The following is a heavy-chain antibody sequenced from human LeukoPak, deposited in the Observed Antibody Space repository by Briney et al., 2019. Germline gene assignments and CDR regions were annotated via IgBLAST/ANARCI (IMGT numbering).Heavy chain of an antibody. CDR3: ARDGTFGGDTDAFDI. Sequence: GGSLRLSCAASGFTFSSYWMNWVRQAPGKGLEWVANIKQDGSEKYYVDSVKGRFTISRDNAKNSLYLQMNSLRVEDTAVYYCARDGTFGGDTDAFDIWGQGTMVTVSS. V-gene: IGHV3-7*01. CDR1: GFTFSSYW. D-gene: IGHD1/OR15-1a*01. J-gene: IGHJ3*02. CDR2: IKQDGSEK.